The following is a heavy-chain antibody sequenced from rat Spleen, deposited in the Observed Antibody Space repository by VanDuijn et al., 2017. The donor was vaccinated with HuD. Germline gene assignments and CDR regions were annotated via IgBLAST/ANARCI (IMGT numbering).Heavy chain of an antibody. Sequence: EVQLVESGGGLVQPGRSLKLSCAASGFTFSNSYMAWVRQAPTKGLEWVAYISTGGGSTYYRDSVKGRFTISRDIAKSTLYLQMDSLGSEDTATYYCARRHYGYTDYFDYWGQGVMVTVSS. V-gene: IGHV5-25*01. J-gene: IGHJ2*01. D-gene: IGHD1-11*01. CDR3: ARRHYGYTDYFDY. CDR2: ISTGGGST. CDR1: GFTFSNSY.